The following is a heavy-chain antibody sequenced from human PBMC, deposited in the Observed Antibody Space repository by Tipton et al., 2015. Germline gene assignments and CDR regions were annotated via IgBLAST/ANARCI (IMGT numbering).Heavy chain of an antibody. Sequence: GMVKPSETLSLTCTVSGGSISRSGYDWGWIRQPPGKGLEWIGNIYYSGSTNYNPSLESRVTISVATSKNQFSLKVNSVTAADTAVYYCARRRYYDLWSGYNSGWFDPWGQGTLVTVSS. V-gene: IGHV4-39*01. CDR2: IYYSGST. D-gene: IGHD3-3*01. CDR1: GGSISRSGYD. CDR3: ARRRYYDLWSGYNSGWFDP. J-gene: IGHJ5*02.